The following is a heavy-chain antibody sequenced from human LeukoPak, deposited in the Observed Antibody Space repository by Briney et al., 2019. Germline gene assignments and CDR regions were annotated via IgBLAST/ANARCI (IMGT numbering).Heavy chain of an antibody. Sequence: SETLSLTCAVYGGSFSGYYWSWIRQPPGKGLEWIGEINHSGSTNYNPSLKSRVTISVDTSKNQFSLKLSSVTAADTAVYYCAAASGFYYYDSSGYLNWGQGTLVTVSS. CDR1: GGSFSGYY. V-gene: IGHV4-34*01. J-gene: IGHJ4*02. CDR2: INHSGST. D-gene: IGHD3-22*01. CDR3: AAASGFYYYDSSGYLN.